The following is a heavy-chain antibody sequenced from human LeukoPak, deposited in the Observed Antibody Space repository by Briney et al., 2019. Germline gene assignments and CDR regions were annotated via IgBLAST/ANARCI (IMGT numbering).Heavy chain of an antibody. CDR3: ARDDVLLGKYAFDI. CDR2: ISSSSSYI. Sequence: GGSLRLSCAASGFTFSSYRMNWVRQAPGKGLEWVSSISSSSSYIYYADSVKGRFTISRDNAKNSLYLQMNSLRAEDTAVYYCARDDVLLGKYAFDIWGQGTMVTVSS. CDR1: GFTFSSYR. D-gene: IGHD3-10*01. J-gene: IGHJ3*02. V-gene: IGHV3-21*01.